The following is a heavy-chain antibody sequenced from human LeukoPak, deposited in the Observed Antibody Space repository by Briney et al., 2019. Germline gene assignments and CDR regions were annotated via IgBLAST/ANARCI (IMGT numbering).Heavy chain of an antibody. CDR3: VRVSATYMGAFDI. J-gene: IGHJ3*02. CDR1: GFIFSANY. Sequence: PGGSLRLSCAASGFIFSANYMDRVRQAPGKGLEWVGRIRNKGKSYTTDYAASVRGRFIISRDDSKNSLFLQMNSLKTEDTAVYYCVRVSATYMGAFDIWSQGTLVTVSS. V-gene: IGHV3-72*01. D-gene: IGHD1-26*01. CDR2: IRNKGKSYTT.